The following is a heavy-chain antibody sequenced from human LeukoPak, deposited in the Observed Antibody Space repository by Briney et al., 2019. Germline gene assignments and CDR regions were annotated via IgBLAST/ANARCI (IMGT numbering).Heavy chain of an antibody. J-gene: IGHJ4*02. Sequence: GGSLRLSCAASGFTVSSNYMSWVRQAPGKGLEWVSVIYSGGSSYDADSVKGRFTISRDNAKNTLYLQMNSLRAEDTAVYYCARDRREKENYYDSSPAYWGQGTLVTVSS. V-gene: IGHV3-53*01. CDR2: IYSGGSS. D-gene: IGHD3-22*01. CDR3: ARDRREKENYYDSSPAY. CDR1: GFTVSSNY.